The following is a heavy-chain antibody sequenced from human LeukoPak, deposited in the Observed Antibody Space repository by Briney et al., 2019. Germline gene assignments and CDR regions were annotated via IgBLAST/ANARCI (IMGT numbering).Heavy chain of an antibody. J-gene: IGHJ4*02. D-gene: IGHD6-13*01. Sequence: GGSLRLSCAASGFTFSSYAMSWVRQAPGKGLEWVSAISGSGGSTYYADSVKGRFTISRDNSKNALYLQMNSLRAEDTAVYYCAKDLSSSWSSTLFDYWGQGTLVTVSS. CDR2: ISGSGGST. CDR1: GFTFSSYA. V-gene: IGHV3-23*01. CDR3: AKDLSSSWSSTLFDY.